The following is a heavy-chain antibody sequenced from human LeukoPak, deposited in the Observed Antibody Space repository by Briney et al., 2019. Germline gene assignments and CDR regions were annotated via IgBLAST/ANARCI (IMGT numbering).Heavy chain of an antibody. J-gene: IGHJ4*02. CDR3: ARTVTLLWFGELDY. D-gene: IGHD3-10*01. CDR2: INPHSGGT. CDR1: GHTFTCHY. V-gene: IGHV1-2*02. Sequence: GASVPASCMPSGHTFTCHYIHWVRQAPAQGLERMGCINPHSGGTSSAQNFQGRVTMTRDTSISTAYMELTRLRSDDTAVYYCARTVTLLWFGELDYWGQGTLVTVSS.